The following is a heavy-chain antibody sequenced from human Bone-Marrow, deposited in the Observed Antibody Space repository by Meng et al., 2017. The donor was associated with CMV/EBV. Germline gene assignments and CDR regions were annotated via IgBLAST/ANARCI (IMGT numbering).Heavy chain of an antibody. J-gene: IGHJ6*02. V-gene: IGHV4-59*01. CDR3: ARVGAHYYYYGMDV. CDR2: IYYSGST. CDR1: GGSISSYY. D-gene: IGHD1-26*01. Sequence: SETLSLTCTVSGGSISSYYWSWIRQPPGKGLEWIGYIYYSGSTNYNPSLKSRVTISVDTSKNQFSLKLSSVTAADTAVYYCARVGAHYYYYGMDVWDQGTTVTVSS.